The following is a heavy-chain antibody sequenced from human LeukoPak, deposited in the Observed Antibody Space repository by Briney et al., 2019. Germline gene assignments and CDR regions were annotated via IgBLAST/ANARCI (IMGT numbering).Heavy chain of an antibody. CDR3: TVTEGGGSFTVRY. J-gene: IGHJ4*02. CDR1: GFTFSGSA. D-gene: IGHD2-15*01. V-gene: IGHV3-73*01. Sequence: GGSLRLSCAASGFTFSGSAVHWVRQASGKGLEWVGRIRSKADTYATAYAASVKGRFNISRDDSKNMAYLQMNSLKTEDTAMYYCTVTEGGGSFTVRYWGQGTLVTVSS. CDR2: IRSKADTYAT.